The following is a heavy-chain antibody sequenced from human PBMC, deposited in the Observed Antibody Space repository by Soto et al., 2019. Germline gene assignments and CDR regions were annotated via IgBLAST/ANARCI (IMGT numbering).Heavy chain of an antibody. V-gene: IGHV3-30*18. CDR2: ISYDGSNK. CDR1: GFTFSSYG. CDR3: AKDRGYSCYDVADY. J-gene: IGHJ4*02. D-gene: IGHD5-12*01. Sequence: QVQLVESGGGVVQPGRSLRLSCAASGFTFSSYGMHWVRQAPGKGLEWVAVISYDGSNKYYADSVKGRFTISRDNSKNTLYLQMNSLRAEDTAVYYCAKDRGYSCYDVADYWGQGTLVTVSS.